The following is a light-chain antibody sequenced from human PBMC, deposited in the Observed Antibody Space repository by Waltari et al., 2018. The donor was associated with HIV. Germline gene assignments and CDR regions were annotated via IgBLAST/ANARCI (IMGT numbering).Light chain of an antibody. CDR3: QQYGSSPWT. J-gene: IGKJ1*01. V-gene: IGKV3-20*01. Sequence: EIVLTQSTGTLSLSPGERATLSCRASESIVSDYLAWYQQKGGQAPRLLIYGTSNRATGIPDRFSGSGSVTDFTLTISRLEPQDIAVYYCQQYGSSPWTFGQGTKVEIK. CDR1: ESIVSDY. CDR2: GTS.